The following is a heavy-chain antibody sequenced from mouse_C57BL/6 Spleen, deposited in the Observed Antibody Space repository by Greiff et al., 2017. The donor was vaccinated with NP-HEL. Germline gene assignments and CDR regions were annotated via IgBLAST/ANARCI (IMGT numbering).Heavy chain of an antibody. Sequence: VQLQQSGPELVKPGASVKISCKASGYTFTDYYMNWVKQSHGKSLEWIGDINPNNGGTSYNQKFKGKATLTVDKSSSTAYMELRSLTSEDSAVYYCARSKWDGGFAYWGQGTLVTVSA. V-gene: IGHV1-26*01. CDR3: ARSKWDGGFAY. J-gene: IGHJ3*01. D-gene: IGHD4-1*01. CDR2: INPNNGGT. CDR1: GYTFTDYY.